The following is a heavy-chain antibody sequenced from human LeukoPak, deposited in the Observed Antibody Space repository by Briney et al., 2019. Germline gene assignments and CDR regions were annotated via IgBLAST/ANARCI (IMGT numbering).Heavy chain of an antibody. CDR3: ARESTMVRGVIDY. V-gene: IGHV4-31*03. Sequence: SETVSLTCTVSGDSISSGGYYWSWIRQHPGKGLEWIGYIYYSGSTYYNPSLKSRVTISLDRSKNQFSLKLSSVTAADTAVYYCARESTMVRGVIDYWGQGTLVTVSS. J-gene: IGHJ4*02. CDR2: IYYSGST. D-gene: IGHD3-10*01. CDR1: GDSISSGGYY.